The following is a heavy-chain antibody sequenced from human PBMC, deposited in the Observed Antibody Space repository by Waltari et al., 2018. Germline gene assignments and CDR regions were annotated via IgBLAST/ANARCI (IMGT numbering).Heavy chain of an antibody. CDR3: TSGYQVGY. CDR2: ISYDGKTK. D-gene: IGHD5-18*01. CDR1: GFTFTTYA. V-gene: IGHV3-30*07. Sequence: QVQLVESGGGVVQPGGSLRLSCVASGFTFTTYAIHWVRQSPGGGLDWVALISYDGKTKYNKDFETGRFTISRDNSKTTAYLQMYSLRAEDTAVYYCTSGYQVGYWGQGTLVTVSS. J-gene: IGHJ4*02.